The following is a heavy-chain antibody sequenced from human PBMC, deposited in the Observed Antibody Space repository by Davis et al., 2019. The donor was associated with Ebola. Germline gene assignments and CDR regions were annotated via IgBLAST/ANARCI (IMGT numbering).Heavy chain of an antibody. CDR2: VYYTGST. CDR1: GDSINSTTHY. CDR3: AREAIAVAGIPFDS. Sequence: PSETLSLTCTVSGDSINSTTHYWGWIRQPPGKGLEWIGTVYYTGSTYYRPSLKSRVTISVDTSKNQFSLKLTHVTATDTSVYYCAREAIAVAGIPFDSWGQGILVTVSS. D-gene: IGHD6-19*01. J-gene: IGHJ4*02. V-gene: IGHV4-39*02.